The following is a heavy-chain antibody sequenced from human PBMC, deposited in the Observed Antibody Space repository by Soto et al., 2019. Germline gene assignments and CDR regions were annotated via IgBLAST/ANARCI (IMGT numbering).Heavy chain of an antibody. CDR1: GYIFSTYA. Sequence: VQLVESGGGLVQPGGSLRLSCAASGYIFSTYAIHWVRQAPGKGLEYVSVINSNGGSTFYANSVKGRFTISRDNSNNMVYLQMDSLRVDDTAVYYCARAPGYSGYDALDYWGQGTLVTVSS. CDR3: ARAPGYSGYDALDY. D-gene: IGHD5-12*01. V-gene: IGHV3-64*01. J-gene: IGHJ4*02. CDR2: INSNGGST.